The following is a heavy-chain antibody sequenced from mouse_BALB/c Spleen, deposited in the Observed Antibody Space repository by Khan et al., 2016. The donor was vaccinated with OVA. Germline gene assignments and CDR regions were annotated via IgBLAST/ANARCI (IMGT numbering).Heavy chain of an antibody. CDR1: GYSFTSYL. CDR2: IYPGNSDT. Sequence: VRLQQSGTVLARPGASVKMSCKASGYSFTSYLIYWVKQRPGQGLDWIGGIYPGNSDTSYNPKFTDKAKLTAGTSASTAYMELSSLTNEDSAVYYCTRGGYSSFAHWGQGTLVTVSA. V-gene: IGHV1-5*01. D-gene: IGHD1-3*01. J-gene: IGHJ3*01. CDR3: TRGGYSSFAH.